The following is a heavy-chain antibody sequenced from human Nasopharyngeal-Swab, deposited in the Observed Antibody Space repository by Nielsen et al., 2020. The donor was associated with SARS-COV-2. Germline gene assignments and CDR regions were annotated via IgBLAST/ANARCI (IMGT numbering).Heavy chain of an antibody. D-gene: IGHD2-2*01. Sequence: GGSLRLSCSASGFSITSYGMQWVRQAPGKGLEWVALISHGGDMKYYADSVKGRFTISRDISKDTVYLQMNSLSAEDTAVYYCARDHRTSWGGDPWGQGTLVTVSS. CDR1: GFSITSYG. V-gene: IGHV3-30*03. CDR3: ARDHRTSWGGDP. J-gene: IGHJ5*02. CDR2: ISHGGDMK.